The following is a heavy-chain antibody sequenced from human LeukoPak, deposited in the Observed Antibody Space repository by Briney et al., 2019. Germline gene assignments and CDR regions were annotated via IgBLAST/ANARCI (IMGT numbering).Heavy chain of an antibody. J-gene: IGHJ4*02. CDR2: INPNSGGT. D-gene: IGHD6-13*01. V-gene: IGHV1-2*02. CDR1: GYTFTGYY. CDR3: ARSAESSSWVEFDY. Sequence: ASVKVSCKASGYTFTGYYMHWVRQAPGQGLGWMGWINPNSGGTNYAQKFQVRGTMTRDTSISTAYMELSRLRSDDTAVYYCARSAESSSWVEFDYRGQGTLVTVSS.